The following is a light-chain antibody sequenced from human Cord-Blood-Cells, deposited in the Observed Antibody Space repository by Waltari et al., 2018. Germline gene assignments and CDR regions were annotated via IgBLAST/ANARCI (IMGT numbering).Light chain of an antibody. Sequence: DIVMTQSPLSLPVTPGEPASISCRSSQGLLHSNGYNYLDWYLQKPGQSPQLLIYLGSNRASGVPGRFSGSGSGTDCTLKISRVEAEDVGVYYCMQALQTPLTFGGGTKVEIK. V-gene: IGKV2-28*01. CDR2: LGS. CDR1: QGLLHSNGYNY. CDR3: MQALQTPLT. J-gene: IGKJ4*01.